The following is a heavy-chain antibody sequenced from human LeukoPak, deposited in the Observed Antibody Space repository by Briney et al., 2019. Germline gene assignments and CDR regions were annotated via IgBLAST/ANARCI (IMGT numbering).Heavy chain of an antibody. CDR2: ISGSGGST. Sequence: GGSLRLSCAASGFAFSSYAMSWVRQAPGKGLEWVSAISGSGGSTYYADSVKGRFTISRDNSKNTLYLQMNSLRAEDTAVYYCAKVHSSSWTSFDYWGQGTLVTVSS. CDR3: AKVHSSSWTSFDY. D-gene: IGHD6-13*01. V-gene: IGHV3-23*01. J-gene: IGHJ4*02. CDR1: GFAFSSYA.